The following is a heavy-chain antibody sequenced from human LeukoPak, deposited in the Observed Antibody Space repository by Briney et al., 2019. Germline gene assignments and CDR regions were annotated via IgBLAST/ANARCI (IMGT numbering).Heavy chain of an antibody. CDR2: ISSSTGTV. CDR3: ARDPTALQNWDDFTIDY. D-gene: IGHD1-1*01. CDR1: GFTFSSYE. V-gene: IGHV3-48*03. J-gene: IGHJ4*02. Sequence: GGSLRLSCEASGFTFSSYEMNGVRQAPGKGPECVAWISSSTGTVYYADSVKGRFTISRDNAKNSLYLQMNSLRAEDTAVYYCARDPTALQNWDDFTIDYWGQGALVTVSS.